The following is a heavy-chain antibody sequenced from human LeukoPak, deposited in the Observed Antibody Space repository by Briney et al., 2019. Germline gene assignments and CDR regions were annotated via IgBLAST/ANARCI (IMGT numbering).Heavy chain of an antibody. D-gene: IGHD3-16*01. V-gene: IGHV3-23*01. J-gene: IGHJ4*02. CDR2: IGGGGET. CDR1: GFTFTTYA. Sequence: GGSLRLSCAASGFTFTTYAMSWVRQAPARGLEWVSSIGGGGETFYADSVKGRCTLSRDDSRNTVYLQLNNLSVEDTAVYYCAKANWVSNVDAVWWGQGTLVTVSS. CDR3: AKANWVSNVDAVW.